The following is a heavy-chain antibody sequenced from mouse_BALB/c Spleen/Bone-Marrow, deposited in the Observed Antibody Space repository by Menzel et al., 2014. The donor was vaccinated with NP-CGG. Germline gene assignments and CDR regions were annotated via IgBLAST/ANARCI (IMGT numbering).Heavy chain of an antibody. CDR3: AMYYYGSSLFAY. V-gene: IGHV14-3*02. CDR1: GFNIKDTY. D-gene: IGHD1-1*01. Sequence: VQLQQSGAELVKPGASVKLSCTASGFNIKDTYMHRVKQRPEQGLEWIGRIDPANGNTKYDPKFQGKATITADTSSSTAYLQLSSLTSEDTAVYYCAMYYYGSSLFAYWGQGTLVTVSA. J-gene: IGHJ3*01. CDR2: IDPANGNT.